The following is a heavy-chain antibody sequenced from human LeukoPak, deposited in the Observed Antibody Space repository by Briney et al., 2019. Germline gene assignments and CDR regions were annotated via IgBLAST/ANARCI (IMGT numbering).Heavy chain of an antibody. CDR3: AKEGRSLQTY. V-gene: IGHV3-7*03. J-gene: IGHJ4*02. D-gene: IGHD5-24*01. CDR1: GFMFSSNW. Sequence: QPGGSLRLSCAASGFMFSSNWMSWVRLAPGKGLEWVANIKEDGTETYYVDSVKGRFTISRDNAKNSLYLQMNSLRVGDTAVYYCAKEGRSLQTYWGQGTLVTVSS. CDR2: IKEDGTET.